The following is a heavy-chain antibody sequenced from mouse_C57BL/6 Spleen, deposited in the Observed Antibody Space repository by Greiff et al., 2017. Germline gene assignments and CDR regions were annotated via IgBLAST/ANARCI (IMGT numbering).Heavy chain of an antibody. CDR1: GYTFTSYW. Sequence: QVQLQQPGAELVMPGASVKLSCKASGYTFTSYWMHWVKQRPGQGLEWIGEIDPSDSYTNYNQKFKGKSTLTVDKSSSTAYMQLSSLTSEASAVYYCARGDGLYYFDYWGQGTTLTVSA. D-gene: IGHD2-3*01. J-gene: IGHJ2*01. CDR3: ARGDGLYYFDY. CDR2: IDPSDSYT. V-gene: IGHV1-69*01.